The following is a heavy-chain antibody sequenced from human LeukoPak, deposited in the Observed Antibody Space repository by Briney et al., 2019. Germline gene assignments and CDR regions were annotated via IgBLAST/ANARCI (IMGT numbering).Heavy chain of an antibody. D-gene: IGHD1-14*01. J-gene: IGHJ4*02. Sequence: ASVKVSCKASGYTFTSYYMHWVRQAPGQGLEWMGIVNPSGGSTSYAQKFQGRVTMTRDTSTSTVYMELSSLRSEDTAVYYCARDTVATGFDYWGQGTLVTVSS. CDR1: GYTFTSYY. V-gene: IGHV1-46*01. CDR3: ARDTVATGFDY. CDR2: VNPSGGST.